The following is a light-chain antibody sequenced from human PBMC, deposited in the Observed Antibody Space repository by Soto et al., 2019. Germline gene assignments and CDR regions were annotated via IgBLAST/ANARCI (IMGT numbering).Light chain of an antibody. CDR1: SSNIGSNY. CDR3: AAWDDSLSGNYV. J-gene: IGLJ1*01. CDR2: RNN. Sequence: QSVLTQPPSASETPGQRVTISCSGSSSNIGSNYVYWYQQLPGTAPKLLIYRNNQRPSGVPDRFSGSKSGTSDSLAISGLRSEDEADYYCAAWDDSLSGNYVFGTGTKLTVL. V-gene: IGLV1-47*01.